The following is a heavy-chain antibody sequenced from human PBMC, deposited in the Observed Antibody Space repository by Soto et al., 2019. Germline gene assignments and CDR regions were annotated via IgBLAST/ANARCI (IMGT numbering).Heavy chain of an antibody. V-gene: IGHV1-18*04. Sequence: QVQLVQSGAEVKKPGASVKVSCKASGYDFSSYGISWVRQAPGQGLEWMGWISASSGNRDYAQQFQGRVTMTSDTPRTTAYMALRSLRSDDTAVYYCVREPQRNDYWGQGTLVNVSS. CDR1: GYDFSSYG. CDR2: ISASSGNR. D-gene: IGHD2-2*01. J-gene: IGHJ4*02. CDR3: VREPQRNDY.